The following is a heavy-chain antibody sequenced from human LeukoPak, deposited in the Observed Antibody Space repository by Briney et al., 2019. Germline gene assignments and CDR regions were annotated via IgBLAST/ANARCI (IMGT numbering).Heavy chain of an antibody. CDR2: ISSSSSTI. Sequence: GGSLRLSCAASGFTFSNAWMNWVRQAPGKGLEWVSYISSSSSTIYYAESVRGRFTISRDNVQSSVYLQMNSLRVEDTAVYYCARDPMTLVTSRSAVDGNPPEYWGLGTLVTVSS. D-gene: IGHD4-17*01. J-gene: IGHJ4*02. V-gene: IGHV3-48*01. CDR1: GFTFSNAW. CDR3: ARDPMTLVTSRSAVDGNPPEY.